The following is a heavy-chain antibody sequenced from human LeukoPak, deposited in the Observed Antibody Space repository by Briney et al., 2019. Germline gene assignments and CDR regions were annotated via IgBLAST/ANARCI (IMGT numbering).Heavy chain of an antibody. D-gene: IGHD2-15*01. Sequence: PGRSLRLSCAAPEFTFDDYALHWVRQAPGKGLEWVSGISWNGGRIGYADSVKGRFTISRDNSKNTLYVQMNSLRVEDTAIYYCTIQCSGSSCRLPDVWGQGTTVTVSS. V-gene: IGHV3-9*01. J-gene: IGHJ6*02. CDR3: TIQCSGSSCRLPDV. CDR1: EFTFDDYA. CDR2: ISWNGGRI.